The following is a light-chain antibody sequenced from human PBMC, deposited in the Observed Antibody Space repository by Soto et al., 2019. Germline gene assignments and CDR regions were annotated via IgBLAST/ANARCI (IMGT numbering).Light chain of an antibody. CDR1: SSDVGSGNV. CDR3: CSHAGRNTYV. Sequence: QSALTQPASVSGSPGQSITISCTGTSSDVGSGNVVSWYQHYPGKAPQLMIYEGFKRPSGVSSRFSGSKSGKTASLTISGLQAEDEAEYYCCSHAGRNTYVFGTGTKLTVL. V-gene: IGLV2-23*01. CDR2: EGF. J-gene: IGLJ1*01.